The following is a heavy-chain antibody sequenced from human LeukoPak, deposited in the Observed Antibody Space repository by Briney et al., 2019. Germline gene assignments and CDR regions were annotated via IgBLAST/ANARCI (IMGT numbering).Heavy chain of an antibody. CDR1: GVTSSIYE. J-gene: IGHJ6*02. D-gene: IGHD3-22*01. Sequence: PGGSPSLSCAPSGVTSSIYEMNGVPGTPGGGVEWVSYISSGSAVYYADSVKGRFTISRDNAKNSLYLQMNSLTAEDTAVYYCARGRYYDSSGYYRYYGLDVWGQGTTVTVSS. CDR2: ISSGSAV. CDR3: ARGRYYDSSGYYRYYGLDV. V-gene: IGHV3-48*03.